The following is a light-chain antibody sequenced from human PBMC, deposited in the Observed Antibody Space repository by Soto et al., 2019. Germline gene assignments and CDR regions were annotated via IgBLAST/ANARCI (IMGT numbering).Light chain of an antibody. J-gene: IGLJ2*01. V-gene: IGLV2-23*02. CDR1: SSDIGGYSL. CDR2: EAT. Sequence: QSALTQPASVSGSPGQSITISCTGTSSDIGGYSLVSWYQHHPGKAPKLLIYEATKRPSGVSDRFSGSRSGNTASLTISPLQSEDEADYSCYSFAGSATFVFGGGTKLTVL. CDR3: YSFAGSATFV.